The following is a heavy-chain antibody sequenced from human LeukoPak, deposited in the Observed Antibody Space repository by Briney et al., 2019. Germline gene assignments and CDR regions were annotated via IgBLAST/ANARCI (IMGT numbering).Heavy chain of an antibody. J-gene: IGHJ4*02. CDR2: IKQDGSEK. V-gene: IGHV3-7*01. CDR1: GFTFSSYE. Sequence: GGSLRLSCAASGFTFSSYEMNWVRQAPGKGLEWVANIKQDGSEKYYVDSVKGRFTISRDNAKNSLYLQMNSLRAEDTAVYYCARDPDYYDSSGCSDYWGQGTLVTVSS. D-gene: IGHD3-22*01. CDR3: ARDPDYYDSSGCSDY.